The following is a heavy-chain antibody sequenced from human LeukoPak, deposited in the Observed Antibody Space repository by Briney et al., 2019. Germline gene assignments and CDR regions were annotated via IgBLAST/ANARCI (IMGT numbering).Heavy chain of an antibody. D-gene: IGHD6-13*01. V-gene: IGHV4-4*02. CDR1: GGSISSSNR. Sequence: SETLSLTCAVFGGSISSSNRWSWVRQPPGKGLEWIGEIYHSGSTNYNPSLKSRVTISVDKSKNQFSLKLSSVTAADTAVYYCARVPIASSSWYVYYYYGMDVWGQGTTVTVSS. J-gene: IGHJ6*02. CDR2: IYHSGST. CDR3: ARVPIASSSWYVYYYYGMDV.